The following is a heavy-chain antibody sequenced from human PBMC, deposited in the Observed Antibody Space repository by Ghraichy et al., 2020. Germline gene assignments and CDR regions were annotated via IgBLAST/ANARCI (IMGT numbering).Heavy chain of an antibody. Sequence: SETLSLTCTVSGYSISSGYYWGWIRQPPGKGLEWIGSIYHSGSTYYNPSLKSRVTISVDTSKNQFSLKLSSVTAADTAVYYCARGEGMDYYDSSGPSGGFDPWGQGTLVTVSS. D-gene: IGHD3-22*01. CDR2: IYHSGST. J-gene: IGHJ5*02. CDR1: GYSISSGYY. V-gene: IGHV4-38-2*02. CDR3: ARGEGMDYYDSSGPSGGFDP.